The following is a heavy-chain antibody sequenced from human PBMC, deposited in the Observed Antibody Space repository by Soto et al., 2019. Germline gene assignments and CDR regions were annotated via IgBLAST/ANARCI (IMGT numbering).Heavy chain of an antibody. CDR2: IYYSGST. V-gene: IGHV4-59*08. CDR1: GGSISSYY. D-gene: IGHD6-19*01. Sequence: QVQLQESGPGLVKPSETLSLTCTVSGGSISSYYWSWIRQPPGKGLEWIGYIYYSGSTNYNPSLKXXVXIXVDTSKNQFSLKLSSVTAADTAVYYCARRYSSGFDYWGQGTLVTVSS. J-gene: IGHJ4*02. CDR3: ARRYSSGFDY.